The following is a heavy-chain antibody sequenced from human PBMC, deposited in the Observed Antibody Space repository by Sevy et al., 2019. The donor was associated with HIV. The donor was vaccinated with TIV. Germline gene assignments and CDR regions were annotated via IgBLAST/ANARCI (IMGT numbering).Heavy chain of an antibody. D-gene: IGHD5-12*01. V-gene: IGHV5-51*01. CDR1: GYNFRNYW. CDR3: ARSRLRAFDF. Sequence: GESLKISCKTSGYNFRNYWIGWVRQVPGKGLEWMGVIYGDDSDTRLSPSFEGHVTMSVDKSINTAYLQWTALTASDTAMYYCARSRLRAFDFWGPGTLVTLSS. J-gene: IGHJ4*02. CDR2: IYGDDSDT.